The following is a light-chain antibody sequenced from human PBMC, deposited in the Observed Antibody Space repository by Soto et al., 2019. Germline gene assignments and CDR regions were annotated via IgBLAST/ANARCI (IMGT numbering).Light chain of an antibody. CDR3: QQSFSTPLT. J-gene: IGKJ4*01. Sequence: DIQMTQSPSSLSASVGDRVTITCRASQSVSSYLNWYQQKPGKAPKLLIYAASSLQSGVPSRFSGSGSGTDFTLIISSLQTEDFASYFCQQSFSTPLTFGGGTKVDIK. V-gene: IGKV1-39*01. CDR2: AAS. CDR1: QSVSSY.